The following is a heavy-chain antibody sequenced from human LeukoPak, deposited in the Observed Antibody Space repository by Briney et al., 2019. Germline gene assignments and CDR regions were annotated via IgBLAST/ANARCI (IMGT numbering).Heavy chain of an antibody. J-gene: IGHJ6*02. CDR2: INPNSGGT. CDR3: ARDTCGGDCQNYYYYGMDV. V-gene: IGHV1-2*02. Sequence: ASVKVSCKASGYTFTGYYMHWVRQAPGQGPEWMGWINPNSGGTNYAQKFQGRVTMTRDTSISTAYMELSRLISDDTAVYYCARDTCGGDCQNYYYYGMDVWGQGTTVTVSS. D-gene: IGHD2-21*02. CDR1: GYTFTGYY.